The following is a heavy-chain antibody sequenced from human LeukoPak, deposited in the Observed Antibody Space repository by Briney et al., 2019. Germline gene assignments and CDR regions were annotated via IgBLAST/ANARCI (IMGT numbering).Heavy chain of an antibody. D-gene: IGHD5-24*01. CDR2: IWYDGSHR. V-gene: IGHV3-33*01. J-gene: IGHJ4*02. CDR3: VRDNAAADGALDY. CDR1: GFTFSSHG. Sequence: GRSLRLSCVASGFTFSSHGMHWVRQAPGKGLEGVAVIWYDGSHRYYPDSVKGRFTISRDNSKTTLFLQMDSLRVDDTAVYYCVRDNAAADGALDYWGQGSLVTVSS.